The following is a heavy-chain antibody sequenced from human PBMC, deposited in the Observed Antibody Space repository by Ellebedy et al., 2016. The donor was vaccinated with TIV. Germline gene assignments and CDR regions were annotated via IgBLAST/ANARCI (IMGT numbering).Heavy chain of an antibody. Sequence: GESLKISCAASGFTFSSYAMSWVRQAPGKGLEWVSTISNTGSRTYYADSVEGRFIISRDNSKKTLYLQMNSLRAEDTAVYYCAKGKGGGSDTSAPRYYCDSWGLGTLVTVSS. D-gene: IGHD3-22*01. J-gene: IGHJ4*02. CDR2: ISNTGSRT. CDR3: AKGKGGGSDTSAPRYYCDS. CDR1: GFTFSSYA. V-gene: IGHV3-23*01.